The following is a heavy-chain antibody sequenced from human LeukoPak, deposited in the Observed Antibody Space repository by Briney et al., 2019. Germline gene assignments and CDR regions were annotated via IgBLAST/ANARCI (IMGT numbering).Heavy chain of an antibody. J-gene: IGHJ4*02. Sequence: ASVKVSCKASGYTFTGYYMHWVRQAPGQGLEWMGWINPNSGDTNYAQKFQGRVTMTSDTSISTAYMELSRLRSDDTAVYYCARENCTNGVCYKQLDYWGQGTLVTVSS. CDR3: ARENCTNGVCYKQLDY. CDR2: INPNSGDT. D-gene: IGHD2-8*01. V-gene: IGHV1-2*02. CDR1: GYTFTGYY.